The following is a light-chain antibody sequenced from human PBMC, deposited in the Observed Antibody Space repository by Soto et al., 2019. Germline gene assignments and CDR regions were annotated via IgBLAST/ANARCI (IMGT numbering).Light chain of an antibody. Sequence: QSVLTQPPSVSGAPGQRVTISCTGSSSNIGSTYDVQWYQQLPGTAPKLLIHGNTNRPSGVADRFSGSKSGTSASLAITGLQADDEADYYCQSYDDSLSVHYVFGTGTQLTVL. CDR3: QSYDDSLSVHYV. CDR2: GNT. CDR1: SSNIGSTYD. V-gene: IGLV1-40*01. J-gene: IGLJ1*01.